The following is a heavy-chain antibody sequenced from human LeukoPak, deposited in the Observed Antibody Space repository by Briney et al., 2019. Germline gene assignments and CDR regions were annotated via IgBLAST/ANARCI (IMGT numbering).Heavy chain of an antibody. Sequence: GGSLRLSCAASGFTFSNYNMNWVRQAPGKGLEWVSSITSTSSYIYYADSVRGRFTISRDNAKNSLYLHMNSLRAEDTAVYYCARAGGTTTGAFDIWGQGTMVTVSS. D-gene: IGHD1-26*01. CDR1: GFTFSNYN. CDR2: ITSTSSYI. CDR3: ARAGGTTTGAFDI. J-gene: IGHJ3*02. V-gene: IGHV3-21*01.